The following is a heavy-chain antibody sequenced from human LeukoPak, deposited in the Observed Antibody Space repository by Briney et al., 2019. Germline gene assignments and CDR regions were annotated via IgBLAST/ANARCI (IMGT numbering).Heavy chain of an antibody. CDR2: INSDGSSI. J-gene: IGHJ4*02. V-gene: IGHV3-74*01. D-gene: IGHD5-12*01. CDR1: GFSFSSYW. CDR3: ASSGYYLPFDY. Sequence: PGGSLRLSCAASGFSFSSYWIHWVRQAPGKGLVWVSRINSDGSSISYADSVKGRFTISRDNAKNTLYLQMNSLRAEDTAMYYCASSGYYLPFDYWGQGTLVTVSS.